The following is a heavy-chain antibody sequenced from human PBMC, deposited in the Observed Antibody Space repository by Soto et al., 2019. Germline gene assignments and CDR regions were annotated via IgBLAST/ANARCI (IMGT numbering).Heavy chain of an antibody. Sequence: HPGGSLRLSCAASGFTFSSYAMHWVRQAPGKGLEGVAVISYDGSNKYYADSVKGRFTISRDNSKNTLYLQMNSLRAEDTAVYYCASSGMGFNYYYYYGMDVWRQGTTVTVSS. CDR1: GFTFSSYA. CDR3: ASSGMGFNYYYYYGMDV. D-gene: IGHD6-25*01. J-gene: IGHJ6*02. CDR2: ISYDGSNK. V-gene: IGHV3-30-3*01.